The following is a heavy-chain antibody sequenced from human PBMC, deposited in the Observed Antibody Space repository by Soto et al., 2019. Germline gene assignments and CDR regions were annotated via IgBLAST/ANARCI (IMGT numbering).Heavy chain of an antibody. J-gene: IGHJ6*02. CDR3: ARDRGYIAVAGNGYYYYGMDV. V-gene: IGHV3-7*01. CDR1: GFTFSSYW. D-gene: IGHD6-19*01. Sequence: GGSLRLSCVASGFTFSSYWMSWVRQSPEKGLEWVANINQDGSGKYHVGSVKGRFTISRDNAKNSLYLQMDSLRAEDTAVYYCARDRGYIAVAGNGYYYYGMDVWGQGTTVTVSS. CDR2: INQDGSGK.